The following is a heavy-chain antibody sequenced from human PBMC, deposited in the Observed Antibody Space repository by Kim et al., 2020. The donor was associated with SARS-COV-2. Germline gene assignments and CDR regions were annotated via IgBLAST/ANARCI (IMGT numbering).Heavy chain of an antibody. CDR2: ISSSSSYT. V-gene: IGHV3-11*05. CDR3: ARDLNFGTSRSGRSEKGYFDY. J-gene: IGHJ4*02. CDR1: GFTFSDYY. Sequence: GGSLRLSCAASGFTFSDYYMSWIRQAPGKGLEWVSYISSSSSYTNYADSVKGRFTISRDNAKNSLYLQMNSLRAEDTAVYYCARDLNFGTSRSGRSEKGYFDYWGQGTLVTVSS. D-gene: IGHD3-3*01.